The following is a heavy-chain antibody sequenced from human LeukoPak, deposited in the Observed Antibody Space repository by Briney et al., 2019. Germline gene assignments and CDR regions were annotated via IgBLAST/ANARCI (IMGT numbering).Heavy chain of an antibody. CDR3: ARSRTTVVNAFDY. D-gene: IGHD4-23*01. CDR1: GFTFSSYG. V-gene: IGHV3-33*01. J-gene: IGHJ4*02. Sequence: GGSLRLSCAASGFTFSSYGVHWVRQAPGKGLEWVADIWYDGTNKYYADSVKGRFTISRDNSKNTLYLEMNSLRAEDTAVYYCARSRTTVVNAFDYWGQGTLVTVPS. CDR2: IWYDGTNK.